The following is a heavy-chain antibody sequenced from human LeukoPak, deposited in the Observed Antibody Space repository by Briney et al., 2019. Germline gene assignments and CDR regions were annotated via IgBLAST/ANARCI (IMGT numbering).Heavy chain of an antibody. J-gene: IGHJ3*02. CDR1: GGSISSSSYY. CDR3: ARMRFCTSTNCYYDAFDI. D-gene: IGHD2-2*01. CDR2: IYYSGST. Sequence: SETLSLTCTVSGGSISSSSYYWGWIRQPPGKGLEWIGSIYYSGSTYYNPSLKSRVTISVDTSKNQFSLKLSSVTAADTAMYYCARMRFCTSTNCYYDAFDIWGQGTVVTVSS. V-gene: IGHV4-39*01.